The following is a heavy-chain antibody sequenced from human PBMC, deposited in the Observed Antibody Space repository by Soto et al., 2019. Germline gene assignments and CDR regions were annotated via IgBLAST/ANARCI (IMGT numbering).Heavy chain of an antibody. J-gene: IGHJ4*02. Sequence: QVQLQESGPGLVKPSQTLSLTCTVSGGSISSGDYYWSWIRQPPGKGLEWIGYIYYSGSTYYNPSLKSRVTISVDTSKNQFSLKLSSVTAADTAVYYCARVRWFGELDPYYFDYWGQGTLVTVSS. CDR3: ARVRWFGELDPYYFDY. CDR2: IYYSGST. CDR1: GGSISSGDYY. V-gene: IGHV4-30-4*01. D-gene: IGHD3-10*01.